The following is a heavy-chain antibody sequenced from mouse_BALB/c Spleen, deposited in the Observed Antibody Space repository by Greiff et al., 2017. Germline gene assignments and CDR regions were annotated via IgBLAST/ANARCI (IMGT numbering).Heavy chain of an antibody. Sequence: EVQGVESGGGLVQPGGSLRLSCATSGFTFTDYYMSWVRQPPGKALEWLGFIRNKANGYTTEYSASVKGRFTISRDNSQSILYLQMNTLRAEDSATYYCARDMSVYWYFDVWGAGTTVTVSS. J-gene: IGHJ1*01. CDR2: IRNKANGYTT. V-gene: IGHV7-3*02. CDR3: ARDMSVYWYFDV. CDR1: GFTFTDYY.